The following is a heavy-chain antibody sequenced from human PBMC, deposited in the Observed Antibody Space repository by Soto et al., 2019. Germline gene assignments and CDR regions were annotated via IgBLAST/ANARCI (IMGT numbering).Heavy chain of an antibody. V-gene: IGHV4-59*12. CDR3: ARAVYGEDFDY. Sequence: SETQCVTCTVSGGNISSYDWGWIRQPPGKGLEWIGYIYYSGSTYYHPSLKSRVTISVDTSKNQFSLKLSSVTAADTAVYYCARAVYGEDFDYWGQGTLVTVSS. CDR1: GGNISSYD. D-gene: IGHD4-17*01. J-gene: IGHJ4*02. CDR2: IYYSGST.